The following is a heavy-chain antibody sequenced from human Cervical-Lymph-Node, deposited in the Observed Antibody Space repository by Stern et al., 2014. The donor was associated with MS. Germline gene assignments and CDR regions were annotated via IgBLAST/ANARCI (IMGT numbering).Heavy chain of an antibody. CDR2: ISYDGSID. D-gene: IGHD3-10*01. CDR1: GFSFSSSG. V-gene: IGHV3-30*18. CDR3: AKGAGRGLLRARGWYFDL. J-gene: IGHJ2*01. Sequence: MQLVESGGGVVQPGGSLRLSCAASGFSFSSSGVHWVRQPPGKGLEWVAVISYDGSIDNYADSVKGRFTISRDNSKNMLYLQMSSLGAEDTAVYYCAKGAGRGLLRARGWYFDLWGRGTLVTVSS.